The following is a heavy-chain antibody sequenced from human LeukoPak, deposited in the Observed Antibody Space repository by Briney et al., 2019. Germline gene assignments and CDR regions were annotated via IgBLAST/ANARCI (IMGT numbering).Heavy chain of an antibody. CDR1: GFSFDDYS. D-gene: IGHD3-22*01. CDR3: ARDLDYYDSSGYLDY. Sequence: PGGSLRLSCVGSGFSFDDYSMNWVRQAPGKGLEWVSSITSRSGYLFYADSVEGRFTISRDNAKNSVYLHMNSLRAEDTAVYYCARDLDYYDSSGYLDYWGQGTLVTVSS. J-gene: IGHJ4*02. CDR2: ITSRSGYL. V-gene: IGHV3-21*01.